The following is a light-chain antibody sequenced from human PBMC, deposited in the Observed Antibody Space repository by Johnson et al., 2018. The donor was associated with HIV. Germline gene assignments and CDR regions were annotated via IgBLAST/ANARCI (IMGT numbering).Light chain of an antibody. J-gene: IGLJ1*01. Sequence: QSVLTQPPSVSAAPGQKVTISCSGSSSNIGYHYVSWYQQLPGTAPKLLIYDNNKRPSGIPDRFSGSKSGTSATLGITGLQTGDEADYYCGTWDSGLGAVYVFGPGTKVTVL. CDR3: GTWDSGLGAVYV. V-gene: IGLV1-51*01. CDR1: SSNIGYHY. CDR2: DNN.